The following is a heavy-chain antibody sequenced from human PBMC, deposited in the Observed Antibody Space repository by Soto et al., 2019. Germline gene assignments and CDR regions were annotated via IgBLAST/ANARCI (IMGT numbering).Heavy chain of an antibody. CDR1: GFTFSTYA. D-gene: IGHD5-18*01. CDR2: IDNSGGIT. J-gene: IGHJ4*02. Sequence: PGGSLRLSCAASGFTFSTYAMSWVSQAPGKGLEWVSTIDNSGGITYYADSVKGRFTISRDNSKNTLYLQMNSLRAEDTAVYYCAKGGYNYGFLFDCWGQGTLVTVSS. CDR3: AKGGYNYGFLFDC. V-gene: IGHV3-23*05.